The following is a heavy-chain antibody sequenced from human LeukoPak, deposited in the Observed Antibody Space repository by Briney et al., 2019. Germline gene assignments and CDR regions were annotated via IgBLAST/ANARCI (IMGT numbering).Heavy chain of an antibody. Sequence: SETLSLTCTVSGGSISSGGYYWSWIRQHPGKGLEWIGYVFYTGSTYYNPSLKSRITISVDTSKNQFSLKLRFVTAADTAMYYCAREATHYDILTGSPLHWFDPWGQGTLVTVSS. CDR2: VFYTGST. CDR1: GGSISSGGYY. CDR3: AREATHYDILTGSPLHWFDP. J-gene: IGHJ5*02. D-gene: IGHD3-9*01. V-gene: IGHV4-31*03.